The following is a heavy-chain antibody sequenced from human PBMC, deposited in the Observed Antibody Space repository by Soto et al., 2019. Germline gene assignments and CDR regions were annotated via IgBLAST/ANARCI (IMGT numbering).Heavy chain of an antibody. Sequence: QVQLVESGGGVVQPGRSLRLSCAASGFTFSSYGMHWVRQAPGKGLEWVAVIWYDGSNKYYADSVKGRFTISRDNSKNSLYLQINSLRAEDTAVYYCATDFAYYYNSSGSYHSYYFDYWGQGTLVTVSS. V-gene: IGHV3-33*01. CDR3: ATDFAYYYNSSGSYHSYYFDY. CDR1: GFTFSSYG. CDR2: IWYDGSNK. D-gene: IGHD3-22*01. J-gene: IGHJ4*02.